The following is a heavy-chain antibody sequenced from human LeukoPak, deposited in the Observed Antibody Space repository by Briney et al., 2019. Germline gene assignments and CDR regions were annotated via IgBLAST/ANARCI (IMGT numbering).Heavy chain of an antibody. Sequence: SXXISWVRQAXGQGLEWVAWISAYNSNKNSAEKFQGRVTMTIDTSTSTAYMELRSLKSDDTAVYYCVRHIKPAGPWDGMDVWGQGTTVIVSS. CDR3: VRHIKPAGPWDGMDV. D-gene: IGHD1-26*01. CDR1: SXX. CDR2: ISAYNSNK. J-gene: IGHJ6*02. V-gene: IGHV1-18*01.